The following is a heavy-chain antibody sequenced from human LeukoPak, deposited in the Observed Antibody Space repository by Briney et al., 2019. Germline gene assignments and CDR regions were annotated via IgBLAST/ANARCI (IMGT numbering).Heavy chain of an antibody. CDR1: GGSFSGYY. Sequence: SETLSLTCAVYGGSFSGYYWSWIRQPPGKGLEWIGEINHSGSTNYNPSLKSRVTISVDTSKNQFSLKLSSVTAADTAVYYCARGSSSWYFDYWGQGTLVTVSS. CDR2: INHSGST. D-gene: IGHD6-13*01. V-gene: IGHV4-34*01. J-gene: IGHJ4*02. CDR3: ARGSSSWYFDY.